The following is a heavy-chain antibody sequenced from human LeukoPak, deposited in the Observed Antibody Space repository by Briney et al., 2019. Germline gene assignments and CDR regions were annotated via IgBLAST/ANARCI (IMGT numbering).Heavy chain of an antibody. V-gene: IGHV3-11*04. Sequence: GGSLRLSCAASGFTFSDHYMDWVRQAPGKGLEWISYLSSDNYTIYYADSVKGRFIISRDNAKDSLYLQMNSLRAEDTAVYYCARVATDGGGFDPWGQGTLVTVSS. J-gene: IGHJ5*02. CDR2: LSSDNYTI. D-gene: IGHD3-16*01. CDR3: ARVATDGGGFDP. CDR1: GFTFSDHY.